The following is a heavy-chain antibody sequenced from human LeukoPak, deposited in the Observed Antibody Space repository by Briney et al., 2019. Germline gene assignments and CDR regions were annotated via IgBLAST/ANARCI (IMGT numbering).Heavy chain of an antibody. CDR3: ARLDAQTYYYGSEQSAPAASYYYYYYMDV. J-gene: IGHJ6*03. D-gene: IGHD3-10*01. CDR2: IYPGDSDT. V-gene: IGHV5-51*01. Sequence: GESLKISCKGSGYSFTSYWIGWVRQMSGKGLEWMGIIYPGDSDTRYSPSFQGQVTISADKSISTAYLQWSSLKASDTAMYYCARLDAQTYYYGSEQSAPAASYYYYYYMDVWGKGTTVTLSS. CDR1: GYSFTSYW.